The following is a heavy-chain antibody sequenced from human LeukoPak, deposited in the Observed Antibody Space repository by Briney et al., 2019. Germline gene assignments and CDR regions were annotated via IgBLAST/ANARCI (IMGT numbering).Heavy chain of an antibody. CDR2: ISHDGII. Sequence: GGSLRLSCETAGFTFSSYVMHWVRRTPGKGLVWVSRISHDGIISYADSVKGRFTISRDNAKNTLTLQMYSLRVEDTAVYFCARDWVYKIDYWGRGTLVTVSS. CDR3: ARDWVYKIDY. CDR1: GFTFSSYV. V-gene: IGHV3-74*01. J-gene: IGHJ4*02. D-gene: IGHD5-24*01.